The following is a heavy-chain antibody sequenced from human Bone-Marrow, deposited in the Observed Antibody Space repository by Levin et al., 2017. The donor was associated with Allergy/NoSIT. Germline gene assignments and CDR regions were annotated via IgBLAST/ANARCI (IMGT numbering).Heavy chain of an antibody. CDR1: GVSISSSRYQ. Sequence: PSETLSLTCTVSGVSISSSRYQWGWIRQPPGEGLEWIGTIYYSGVTYYNTSLKSRVTISVDTSKNQFSLRLSSVTATDTAVYYCARHVPRGGVVTSGWGMPFDCWGQGTLVTVSS. CDR3: ARHVPRGGVVTSGWGMPFDC. D-gene: IGHD3-10*01. CDR2: IYYSGVT. V-gene: IGHV4-39*01. J-gene: IGHJ4*02.